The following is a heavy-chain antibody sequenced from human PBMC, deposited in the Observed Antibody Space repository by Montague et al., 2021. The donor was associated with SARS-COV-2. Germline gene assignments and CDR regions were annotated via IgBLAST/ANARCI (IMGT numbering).Heavy chain of an antibody. Sequence: SETLSLTCTVSGGSISGYFWSWIRQSPGKGLEWIGYIYYSGTTKYNPALKSRVAISLETSKNQFSLKLNSVTAADTAAYYCAATGYFASGKYDFWGQGTWVPAPS. CDR2: IYYSGTT. J-gene: IGHJ4*02. D-gene: IGHD3-10*01. CDR1: GGSISGYF. V-gene: IGHV4-59*08. CDR3: AATGYFASGKYDF.